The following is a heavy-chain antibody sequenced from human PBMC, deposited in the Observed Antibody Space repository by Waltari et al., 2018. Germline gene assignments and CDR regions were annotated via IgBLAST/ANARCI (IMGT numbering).Heavy chain of an antibody. V-gene: IGHV5-51*01. CDR1: GYDFSAYW. D-gene: IGHD3-10*01. CDR3: ARRLMTPEGSTLDWFDH. Sequence: EVQLVQSGAEVKKPGESLRNPCRGSGYDFSAYWSAWVGQMPGKGPEWMGYSYPGDSATRYSPSFQGQVTISADKSIATVYLQWSSLKASDSAIYYCARRLMTPEGSTLDWFDHWGQGSLVTVSS. CDR2: SYPGDSAT. J-gene: IGHJ5*02.